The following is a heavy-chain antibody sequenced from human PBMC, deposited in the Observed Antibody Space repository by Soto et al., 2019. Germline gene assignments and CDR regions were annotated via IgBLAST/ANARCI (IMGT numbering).Heavy chain of an antibody. V-gene: IGHV1-18*01. CDR2: ISAYNGNT. D-gene: IGHD2-15*01. CDR3: ARDIVVVVAATPFDY. CDR1: GYTFTSYG. Sequence: ASVKVSCKASGYTFTSYGISWVRQAPGQGLEWTGWISAYNGNTNYAQKLQGRVTMTTDTSTSTAYMELRSLRSDDTAVYYCARDIVVVVAATPFDYWGQGTLVTVSS. J-gene: IGHJ4*02.